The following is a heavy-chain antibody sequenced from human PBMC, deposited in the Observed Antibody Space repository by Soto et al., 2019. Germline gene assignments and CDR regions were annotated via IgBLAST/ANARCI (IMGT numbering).Heavy chain of an antibody. J-gene: IGHJ4*02. CDR1: GGSFSGYY. CDR2: INHSGST. Sequence: QVQLQQWGAGLLKPSETLSLTCAVYGGSFSGYYWSWIRQPPGKGLEWIGEINHSGSTNYNPSLKSRVTISVDTSKKQFSLKLSSVTAADTAVYYCARGGYDFWSGYYSLYFDYWGQGTLVTVSS. V-gene: IGHV4-34*01. D-gene: IGHD3-3*01. CDR3: ARGGYDFWSGYYSLYFDY.